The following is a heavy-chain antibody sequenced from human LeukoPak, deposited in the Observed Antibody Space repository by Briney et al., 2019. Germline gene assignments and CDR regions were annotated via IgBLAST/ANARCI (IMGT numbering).Heavy chain of an antibody. Sequence: GGSLRLSCAASGFTFSSYEMNWVRQAPGKGLEWVSYISSGSTIYGADSVKGRFTTSRDNAKNSLYLQMNSLRAEDTAVYYCARESIAVAGAPFDYWGQGTLVTVSS. V-gene: IGHV3-48*03. CDR2: ISSGSTI. CDR3: ARESIAVAGAPFDY. D-gene: IGHD6-19*01. J-gene: IGHJ4*02. CDR1: GFTFSSYE.